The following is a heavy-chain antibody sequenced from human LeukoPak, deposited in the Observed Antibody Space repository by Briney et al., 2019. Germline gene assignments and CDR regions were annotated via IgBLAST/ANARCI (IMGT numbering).Heavy chain of an antibody. Sequence: GGSLRLSCAASGFTFISYEMNWVRQAPGKGLEWVSYISSGSTIYYADSAKGRFTISRDNAKNSLYLQMNSLRAEDTAVYYCARDQEGPGGWYYWGQGTLVTVSS. CDR3: ARDQEGPGGWYY. CDR1: GFTFISYE. CDR2: ISSGSTI. J-gene: IGHJ4*02. V-gene: IGHV3-48*03. D-gene: IGHD6-19*01.